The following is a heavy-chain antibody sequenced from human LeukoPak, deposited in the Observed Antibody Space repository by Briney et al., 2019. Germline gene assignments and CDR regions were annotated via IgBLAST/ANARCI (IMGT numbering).Heavy chain of an antibody. D-gene: IGHD1-26*01. CDR3: ASGGGSYGDV. CDR1: GYTFTDYY. V-gene: IGHV1-2*06. Sequence: ASVKVSCKASGYTFTDYYMHWVRQAPGQGLEWMGRFDPYNGGISYAQKFQGRVTITRDTSVSTDYMELSSPTSDDTAMYYCASGGGSYGDVWGQGTMVAVSS. CDR2: FDPYNGGI. J-gene: IGHJ3*01.